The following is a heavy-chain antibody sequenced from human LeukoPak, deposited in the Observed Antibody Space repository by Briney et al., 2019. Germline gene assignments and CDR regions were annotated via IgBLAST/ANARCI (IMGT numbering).Heavy chain of an antibody. CDR3: AKDASSWRGYYDY. Sequence: GGTLRLSCAASGFIFSTYAMSWVRQAPGKGLEWVSTISGSAGTTNYADSVRGRFTISRDNSKNTLYLQMNSLRAEDTAVYYCAKDASSWRGYYDYWGQGTLVTVSS. CDR1: GFIFSTYA. J-gene: IGHJ4*02. V-gene: IGHV3-23*01. D-gene: IGHD6-13*01. CDR2: ISGSAGTT.